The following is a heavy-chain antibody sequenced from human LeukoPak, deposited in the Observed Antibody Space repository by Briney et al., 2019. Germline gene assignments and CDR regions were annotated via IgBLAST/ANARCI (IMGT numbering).Heavy chain of an antibody. CDR2: INHSGST. J-gene: IGHJ4*02. CDR1: GGSISSYY. D-gene: IGHD3-3*01. Sequence: PSETLSLTCTVSGGSISSYYWSWIRQPPGKGLEWIGEINHSGSTNYNPSLKSRVTISVDTSKKQFSLKLSSVTAADTAVYYCARRYDFWSGYPPPLDYWGQGTLVTVSS. CDR3: ARRYDFWSGYPPPLDY. V-gene: IGHV4-34*01.